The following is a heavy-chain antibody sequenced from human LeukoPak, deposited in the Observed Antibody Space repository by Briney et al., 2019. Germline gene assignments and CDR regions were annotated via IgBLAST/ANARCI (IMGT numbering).Heavy chain of an antibody. Sequence: PSQTLSLTCTVSGDSISGGGNYWSWIRQHPGKGLEWIGYIYYSGSTYYNPSLKSRVTIPVGTSKDQFSLKLSSVTAEDTAIYYCARGYYYDSSGYHKALDYWGQGTLVTVSS. J-gene: IGHJ4*02. D-gene: IGHD3-22*01. CDR3: ARGYYYDSSGYHKALDY. V-gene: IGHV4-31*03. CDR2: IYYSGST. CDR1: GDSISGGGNY.